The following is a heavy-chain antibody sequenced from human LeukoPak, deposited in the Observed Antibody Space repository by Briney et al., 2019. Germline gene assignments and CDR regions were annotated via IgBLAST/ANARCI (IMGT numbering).Heavy chain of an antibody. Sequence: KASETLSLTCTVSGGSISSGSYYWSWIRQPAGKGLEWIGRIYTSGSTNYNPSLKSRVTISVDTSKNQFSLKLSSVTAADTAVYYCARTRITMIRGAFDIWGQGTMVTVSS. CDR1: GGSISSGSYY. V-gene: IGHV4-61*02. J-gene: IGHJ3*02. CDR3: ARTRITMIRGAFDI. D-gene: IGHD3-22*01. CDR2: IYTSGST.